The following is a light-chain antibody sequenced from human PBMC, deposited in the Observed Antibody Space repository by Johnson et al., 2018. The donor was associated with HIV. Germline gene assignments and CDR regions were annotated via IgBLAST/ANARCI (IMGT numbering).Light chain of an antibody. J-gene: IGLJ1*01. CDR3: GTWDSSLSAHV. Sequence: QSVLTQPPSVSAAPGQKVTISCSGSSSNIGNNYVSWYQQLPGTAPKLLIYGNDKRPSGIPDRFSGYKSGTSATLGITGLQTGDEADYYCGTWDSSLSAHVFGTGTKVTVL. CDR1: SSNIGNNY. V-gene: IGLV1-51*02. CDR2: GND.